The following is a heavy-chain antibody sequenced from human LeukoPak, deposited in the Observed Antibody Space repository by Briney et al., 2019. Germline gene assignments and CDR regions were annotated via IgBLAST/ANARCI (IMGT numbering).Heavy chain of an antibody. J-gene: IGHJ3*02. D-gene: IGHD3-22*01. CDR1: GGSISSSSYY. CDR3: ARLGYYDSSGYPDI. Sequence: PSETLSLTCTVSGGSISSSSYYWGWIRQPPGKGLEWIGSIYYSGSTYYNPSLKSRVTISVDTSKNQFSLKLSSVTAADTAVYYCARLGYYDSSGYPDIRGQGTMVTVSS. CDR2: IYYSGST. V-gene: IGHV4-39*01.